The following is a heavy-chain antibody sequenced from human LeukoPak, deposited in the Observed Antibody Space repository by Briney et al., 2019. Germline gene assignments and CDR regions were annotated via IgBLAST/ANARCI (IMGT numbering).Heavy chain of an antibody. V-gene: IGHV4-38-2*02. J-gene: IGHJ3*02. Sequence: SETLSLTCTVSGYSISSGYYWGWIRQPPGKGLEWIGNIYPTGSTYYNPSLKSRVTISVDTSKNQFSLRVSSVTAADTAVYYCARGKRLHSGYHRAFDIWGQGTMVTVSS. CDR1: GYSISSGYY. CDR3: ARGKRLHSGYHRAFDI. D-gene: IGHD5-12*01. CDR2: IYPTGST.